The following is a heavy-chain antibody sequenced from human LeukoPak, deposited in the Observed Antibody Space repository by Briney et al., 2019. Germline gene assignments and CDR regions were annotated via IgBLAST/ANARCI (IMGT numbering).Heavy chain of an antibody. Sequence: GGSLRLSCAASGFTFSSYSMNWVRQAPGKGLEWVSSISSSSSYIYYADSVKGRFTISRDNAKNSLYLQMNSLRAEDTAVYYCARDAQYYDFWSGYYQHFDYWGQGTLVTVSS. CDR1: GFTFSSYS. CDR3: ARDAQYYDFWSGYYQHFDY. D-gene: IGHD3-3*01. J-gene: IGHJ4*02. V-gene: IGHV3-21*01. CDR2: ISSSSSYI.